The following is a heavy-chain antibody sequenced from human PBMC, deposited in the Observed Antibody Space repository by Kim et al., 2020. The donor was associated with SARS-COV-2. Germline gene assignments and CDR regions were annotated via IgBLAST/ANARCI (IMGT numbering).Heavy chain of an antibody. CDR1: GYTFTGYY. V-gene: IGHV1-2*02. CDR2: INPNSGGT. CDR3: ARKHDYGDYPNNWFDP. D-gene: IGHD4-17*01. Sequence: ASVKVSCKASGYTFTGYYMHWVRQAPGQGLEWMGWINPNSGGTNYAQKFQGRVTMTRDTSISTAYMELSRLRSDDTAVYYCARKHDYGDYPNNWFDPWGQGTLVTVSS. J-gene: IGHJ5*02.